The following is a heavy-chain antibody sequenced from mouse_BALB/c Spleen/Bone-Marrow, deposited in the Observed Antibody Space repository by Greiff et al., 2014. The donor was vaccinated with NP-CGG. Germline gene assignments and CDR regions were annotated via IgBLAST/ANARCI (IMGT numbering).Heavy chain of an antibody. D-gene: IGHD1-1*01. CDR3: ARGDYYGSSSFAY. J-gene: IGHJ3*01. CDR2: INPYNGGT. CDR1: GYSFTGYT. V-gene: IGHV1-26*01. Sequence: EVKLMESGPELAKPGASMKISCKASGYSFTGYTMNWVKQSHGKNLEWIGLINPYNGGTSYNQKFKGKATLTVDKSSSTAYMELLSLTSEDSAVYYCARGDYYGSSSFAYWGQGTLVTVSA.